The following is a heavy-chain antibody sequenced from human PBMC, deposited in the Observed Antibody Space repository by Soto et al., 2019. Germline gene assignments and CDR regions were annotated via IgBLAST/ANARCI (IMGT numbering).Heavy chain of an antibody. Sequence: SETLSLTCTVSGGSISSYYWGWIRQPPGKGLEWIGYIYYSGSTNYNPSLKSRVTISVDTSKNQFSLKLSSVTAADTAVYYCARDEGYSSSWYHYWGQGALVTVSS. D-gene: IGHD6-13*01. CDR3: ARDEGYSSSWYHY. CDR1: GGSISSYY. V-gene: IGHV4-59*01. CDR2: IYYSGST. J-gene: IGHJ4*02.